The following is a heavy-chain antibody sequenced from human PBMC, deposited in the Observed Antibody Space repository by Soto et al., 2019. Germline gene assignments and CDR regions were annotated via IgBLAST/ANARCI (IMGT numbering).Heavy chain of an antibody. D-gene: IGHD2-15*01. CDR1: GYTFTRYT. Sequence: KVSCKASGYTFTRYTMNWVRQAPGQRLEWMGWINPDNGNTKSSQKFQDRVIITRDTSASTAYMDLSSLRSEDTAVYSCARGIATRHLDPWRQRTLVTVSS. J-gene: IGHJ5*02. CDR3: ARGIATRHLDP. CDR2: INPDNGNT. V-gene: IGHV1-3*01.